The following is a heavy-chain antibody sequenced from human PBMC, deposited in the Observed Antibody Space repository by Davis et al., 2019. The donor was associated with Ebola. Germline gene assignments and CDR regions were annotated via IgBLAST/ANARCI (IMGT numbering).Heavy chain of an antibody. CDR2: ISAYNGNT. D-gene: IGHD3-16*01. CDR3: ARDKTSYVYYYYGMDV. Sequence: AASVKVSCKASGYTFTSYGISWVRQAPGQGLEWMGWISAYNGNTNYAQKLQGRVTMTTDTSTSTAYMELSSLRSEDTAVYYCARDKTSYVYYYYGMDVWGQGTTVTVSS. V-gene: IGHV1-18*01. J-gene: IGHJ6*02. CDR1: GYTFTSYG.